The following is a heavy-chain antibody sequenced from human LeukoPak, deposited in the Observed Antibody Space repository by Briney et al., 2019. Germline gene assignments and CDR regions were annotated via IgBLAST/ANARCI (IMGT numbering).Heavy chain of an antibody. D-gene: IGHD2-2*01. CDR3: ARDFGCSSTSCFSFPFDY. Sequence: GGSLRLSCAASGFTFSSYSTNWVRQAPGKGLEWVSSISSSSSYIYYADSVKGRFTISRDNAKNSLYLQMNSLRAEDTAVYYCARDFGCSSTSCFSFPFDYWGQGTLVTVSS. V-gene: IGHV3-21*01. CDR2: ISSSSSYI. CDR1: GFTFSSYS. J-gene: IGHJ4*02.